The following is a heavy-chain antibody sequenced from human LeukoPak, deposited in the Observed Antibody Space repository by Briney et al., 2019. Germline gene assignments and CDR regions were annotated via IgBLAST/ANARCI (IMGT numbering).Heavy chain of an antibody. D-gene: IGHD3-10*01. CDR3: ARRITMVRGVKKANDALDI. Sequence: PRASVKVSCKASGYSFTTYYMHWVRQAPGQGLEWMGIINPSGGTTNYAQKFQGRVTMTRDTSSSTVYMELSSLGSEDTAVYYCARRITMVRGVKKANDALDIWGQGTMVTVSS. J-gene: IGHJ3*02. CDR2: INPSGGTT. V-gene: IGHV1-46*01. CDR1: GYSFTTYY.